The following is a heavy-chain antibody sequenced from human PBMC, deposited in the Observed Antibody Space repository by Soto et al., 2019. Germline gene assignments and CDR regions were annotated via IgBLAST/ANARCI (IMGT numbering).Heavy chain of an antibody. Sequence: QITLKESGPTLVKPTQTLMLTCTFSGLSLSTSGVGVGWIRQPPGKALEWLALIYWDDDKRYSPSLQSRLTSTHETWKHHVVLTQTNMHPVDTPTHYCAHSVYEFGSGSYVKGFEYRGPGTLLT. V-gene: IGHV2-5*02. CDR3: AHSVYEFGSGSYVKGFEY. D-gene: IGHD5-18*01. J-gene: IGHJ4*01. CDR1: GLSLSTSGVG. CDR2: IYWDDDK.